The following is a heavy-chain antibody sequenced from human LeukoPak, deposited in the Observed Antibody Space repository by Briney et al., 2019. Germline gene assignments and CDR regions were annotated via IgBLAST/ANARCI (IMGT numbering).Heavy chain of an antibody. J-gene: IGHJ4*02. D-gene: IGHD2-15*01. CDR1: GGSISSYY. CDR3: ARDRWSYDY. V-gene: IGHV4-59*01. Sequence: KSSETLSLTCTVSGGSISSYYWSWIRQPPGKGLEWIGYIYYSGSINYNPSLKSRVTISVDTSKNQFSLKLSSVTAADTAVYYCARDRWSYDYWGQGTLVTVSS. CDR2: IYYSGSI.